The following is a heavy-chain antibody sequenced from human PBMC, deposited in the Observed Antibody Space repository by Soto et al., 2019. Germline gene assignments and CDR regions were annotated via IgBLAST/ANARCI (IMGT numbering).Heavy chain of an antibody. CDR3: AGGTMVTTALDY. J-gene: IGHJ4*02. CDR1: GFTVSSNY. Sequence: GGSLRLSCAASGFTVSSNYMTWVRQAPGKGLEWVSIIYGNYNTHYADSVKGRSSISRDNSKNTVYLQMSSLRAEDTAVYYCAGGTMVTTALDYWGQGTLVTVSS. V-gene: IGHV3-53*01. CDR2: IYGNYNT. D-gene: IGHD4-17*01.